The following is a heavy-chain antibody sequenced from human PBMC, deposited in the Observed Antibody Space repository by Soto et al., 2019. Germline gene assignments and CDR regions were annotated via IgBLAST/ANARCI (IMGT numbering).Heavy chain of an antibody. Sequence: SETLSLTCTVSGGSISSYYWSWIRQPPGKGLEWIGYIYYSGSTNYNPSLKSRVTISVDTSKNQFSLKLSSVTAADTAVYYCAREPYSSSLNWFDPWGQGTLVTV. CDR3: AREPYSSSLNWFDP. CDR2: IYYSGST. V-gene: IGHV4-59*01. D-gene: IGHD6-13*01. CDR1: GGSISSYY. J-gene: IGHJ5*02.